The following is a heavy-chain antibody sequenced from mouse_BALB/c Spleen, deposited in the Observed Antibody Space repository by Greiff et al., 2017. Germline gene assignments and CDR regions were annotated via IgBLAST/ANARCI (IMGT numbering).Heavy chain of an antibody. Sequence: VQLQQSGPGLVAPSQSLSITCTVSGFSLTSYGVHWVRQPPGKGLEWLGVIWAGGSTNYNSALMSRLSISKDNSKSQVFLKMNSLQTDDTAMYYCARGKYYDYDGFAYWGQGTLVTVSA. CDR2: IWAGGST. CDR1: GFSLTSYG. J-gene: IGHJ3*01. CDR3: ARGKYYDYDGFAY. V-gene: IGHV2-9*02. D-gene: IGHD2-4*01.